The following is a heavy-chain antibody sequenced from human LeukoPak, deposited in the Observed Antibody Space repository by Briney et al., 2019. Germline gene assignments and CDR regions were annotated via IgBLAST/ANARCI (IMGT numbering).Heavy chain of an antibody. J-gene: IGHJ4*02. V-gene: IGHV1-24*01. CDR2: FDPEDGET. CDR3: ATRPYGSGSYFDY. D-gene: IGHD3-10*01. CDR1: GYTLTELS. Sequence: ASVNVSCKVSGYTLTELSMHWVRQAPGKGLEWMGGFDPEDGETIYAQKFQGRVTMTEDTSTDTAYMELSSLRSEDTAVYYCATRPYGSGSYFDYWGQGTLVTVSS.